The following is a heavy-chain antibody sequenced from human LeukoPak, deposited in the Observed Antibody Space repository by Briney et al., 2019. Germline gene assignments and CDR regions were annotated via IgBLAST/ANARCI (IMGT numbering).Heavy chain of an antibody. V-gene: IGHV3-74*03. CDR1: GFTFSSYW. J-gene: IGHJ3*02. CDR3: ARGITIFGVVNDAFDI. D-gene: IGHD3-3*01. CDR2: VVSEGSRT. Sequence: GGSLRPSCVASGFTFSSYWIHWVRHPPGRWLVWVSRVVSEGSRTTYADSVKGRFTGSIDNAKNTLYLQMNSLRAEDTAVYYCARGITIFGVVNDAFDIWGQGTMVTVSS.